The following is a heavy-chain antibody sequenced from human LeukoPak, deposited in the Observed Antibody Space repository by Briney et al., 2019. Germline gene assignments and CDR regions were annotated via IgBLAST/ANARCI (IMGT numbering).Heavy chain of an antibody. V-gene: IGHV4-59*01. Sequence: PSETLSLTCTVSGGSISSYYWSWIRQPPGKGLEWIGYIYYSGSTNYNPSLKSRVTISVDTSKNQFSLKLSSVTAADTAVYYCARDVYSSGCYRRDNWFDPWGQGTLVTVSS. CDR2: IYYSGST. J-gene: IGHJ5*02. CDR1: GGSISSYY. CDR3: ARDVYSSGCYRRDNWFDP. D-gene: IGHD6-19*01.